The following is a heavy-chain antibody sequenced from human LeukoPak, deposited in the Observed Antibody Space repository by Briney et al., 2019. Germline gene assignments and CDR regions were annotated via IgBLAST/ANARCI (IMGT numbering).Heavy chain of an antibody. D-gene: IGHD2-2*01. CDR2: ISSSGSTI. CDR1: GFTFSDYY. CDR3: ARDLGYCSSTSCYAGSRYHYYGMDV. Sequence: GGSLRLSCAASGFTFSDYYMSWIRQAPGKGLEWVSYISSSGSTIYYADSVKGRFTISRDNAKNSLYLQMNSLRAEDTAVYYCARDLGYCSSTSCYAGSRYHYYGMDVWGQGTTVTVSS. J-gene: IGHJ6*02. V-gene: IGHV3-11*01.